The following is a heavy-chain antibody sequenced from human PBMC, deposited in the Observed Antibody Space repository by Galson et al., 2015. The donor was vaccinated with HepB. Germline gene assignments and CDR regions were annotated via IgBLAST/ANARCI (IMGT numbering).Heavy chain of an antibody. Sequence: SVKVSCKVSGYTLTELSMHWVRQAPGKGLEWMGGFDPEDGETIYAQKFQGRVTTTEDTSTDTAYMELSSLRSEDTAVYYCATPGGGATSFDYWGQGTLVTVSS. D-gene: IGHD1-26*01. CDR3: ATPGGGATSFDY. CDR1: GYTLTELS. CDR2: FDPEDGET. J-gene: IGHJ4*02. V-gene: IGHV1-24*01.